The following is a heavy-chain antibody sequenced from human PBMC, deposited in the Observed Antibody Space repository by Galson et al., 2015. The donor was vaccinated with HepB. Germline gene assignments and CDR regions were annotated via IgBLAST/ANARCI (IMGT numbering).Heavy chain of an antibody. CDR2: ISGGGEIT. V-gene: IGHV3-23*01. J-gene: IGHJ4*02. Sequence: SLRLSSAASGFRFNMYTMTWVRQAPGQGLEWVSSISGGGEITYFADSVRDRFNIFRDNSQNTLHLQMNRLRAEDTAIYYCAKVAILGATPHYFDFLGQGTLVTVSS. D-gene: IGHD3-16*01. CDR1: GFRFNMYT. CDR3: AKVAILGATPHYFDF.